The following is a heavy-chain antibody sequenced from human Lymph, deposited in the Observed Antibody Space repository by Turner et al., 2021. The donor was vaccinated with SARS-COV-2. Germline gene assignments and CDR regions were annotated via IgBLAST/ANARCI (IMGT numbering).Heavy chain of an antibody. CDR2: FDPEDGET. CDR1: GYTLTELS. D-gene: IGHD1-1*01. CDR3: ATLKSNWKILTGRYYFDF. J-gene: IGHJ4*02. Sequence: QVQLVQSGAEVKKPGASVKVSCKVSGYTLTELSIHWVRQAPGKGLGWMEGFDPEDGETIYAQKFQGRVTMTENTSTDTAYMELSSLRSEDTAVYYCATLKSNWKILTGRYYFDFWGQGTLVTVSS. V-gene: IGHV1-24*01.